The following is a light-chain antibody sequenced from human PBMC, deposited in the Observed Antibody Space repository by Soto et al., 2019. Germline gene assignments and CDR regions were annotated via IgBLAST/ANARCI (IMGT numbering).Light chain of an antibody. V-gene: IGLV2-23*02. Sequence: QSALTQPASVSGSPGQSITISCTGTSSDVGNYDLVSWYQQPPGKAPKVMIYAVSNRPSGVSDRFSGSKSGSTASLTISGLQAEDEADYYCCSYAHSNTYVFGTGTQLTVL. J-gene: IGLJ1*01. CDR2: AVS. CDR1: SSDVGNYDL. CDR3: CSYAHSNTYV.